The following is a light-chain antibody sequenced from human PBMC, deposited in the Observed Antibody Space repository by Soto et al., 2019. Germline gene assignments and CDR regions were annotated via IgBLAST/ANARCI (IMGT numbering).Light chain of an antibody. J-gene: IGLJ2*01. V-gene: IGLV1-44*01. CDR2: SYN. Sequence: QSVLTQSPSASGTLGQRVTISCSGSSSNIGTTTVNWYQQLPGTAPKLLIYSYNKRPSGVPDRFSGSKSGTSASLAISGLQSEDEAYYYCAALDDSLNGVLFGGGTKLTVL. CDR1: SSNIGTTT. CDR3: AALDDSLNGVL.